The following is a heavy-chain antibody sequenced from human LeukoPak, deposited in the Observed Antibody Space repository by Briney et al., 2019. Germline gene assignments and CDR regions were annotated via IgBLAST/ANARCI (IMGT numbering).Heavy chain of an antibody. V-gene: IGHV3-9*01. J-gene: IGHJ4*02. D-gene: IGHD3-22*01. CDR1: GFTFDDYA. CDR3: AEDLHYDSSGYYLTFFDY. CDR2: ISWNSGSI. Sequence: GRSLRLSCAASGFTFDDYAMHWVRQAPGRGLEWVSGISWNSGSIGYADSVKGRFTISRDNSKNTLYLQMNSLRAEDTAVYYCAEDLHYDSSGYYLTFFDYWGQGTLVTVSS.